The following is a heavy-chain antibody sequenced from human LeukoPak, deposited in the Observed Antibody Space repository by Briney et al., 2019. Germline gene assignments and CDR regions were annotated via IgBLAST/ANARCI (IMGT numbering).Heavy chain of an antibody. CDR3: EKDQLWFGESSFDY. Sequence: GGSLRLSCAASGFTFSSFGMHWVRQAPGKGLEWVAFIRYDGSNKYYADSVKGRFTISRDNSKNTLYVQMNSLRAEDTAVYYCEKDQLWFGESSFDYWGQGTLVTVSS. D-gene: IGHD3-10*01. CDR1: GFTFSSFG. J-gene: IGHJ4*02. CDR2: IRYDGSNK. V-gene: IGHV3-30*02.